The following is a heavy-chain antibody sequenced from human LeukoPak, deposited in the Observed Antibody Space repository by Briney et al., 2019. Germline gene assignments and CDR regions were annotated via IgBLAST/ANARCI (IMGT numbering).Heavy chain of an antibody. D-gene: IGHD1-26*01. CDR1: GGSISSGDYY. Sequence: NSSETLSLTCTVSGGSISSGDYYWSWIRQPPGKGLEWIGSLYSNGNTYYNPSLKSRISISADTSNNQFSLRLDSVTAADTAVYYCARIFGYNGSDTWGQGTLVTVSS. CDR3: ARIFGYNGSDT. V-gene: IGHV4-39*07. J-gene: IGHJ5*02. CDR2: LYSNGNT.